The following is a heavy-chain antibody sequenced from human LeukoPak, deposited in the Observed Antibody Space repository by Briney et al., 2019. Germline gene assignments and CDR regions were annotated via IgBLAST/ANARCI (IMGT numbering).Heavy chain of an antibody. D-gene: IGHD3-10*01. J-gene: IGHJ4*02. Sequence: PGGSLRLSCAASGFTFSGYGMHWVRQAPGKGLEWVAFIRYDGSNKYYADSVKGRFTISRDNSKNTLYLQMNSLRAEDTAVYYCARPSYNSGSFFDYWGQGSLVTVS. CDR1: GFTFSGYG. CDR2: IRYDGSNK. CDR3: ARPSYNSGSFFDY. V-gene: IGHV3-30*02.